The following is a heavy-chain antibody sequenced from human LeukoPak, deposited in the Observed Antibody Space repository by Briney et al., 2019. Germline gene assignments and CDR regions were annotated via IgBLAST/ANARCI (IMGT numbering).Heavy chain of an antibody. Sequence: GGSLRLSCAASGFTFSSYAMSWVRQAPGKGLEWVSAISGSGGSTYYADSVKGRFTISRDNSKNTVYLRLNSLRAEDTAVYYCAKQGLTTSWLYFDYWGQGTLVTVSS. CDR1: GFTFSSYA. J-gene: IGHJ4*02. D-gene: IGHD1-14*01. CDR3: AKQGLTTSWLYFDY. V-gene: IGHV3-23*01. CDR2: ISGSGGST.